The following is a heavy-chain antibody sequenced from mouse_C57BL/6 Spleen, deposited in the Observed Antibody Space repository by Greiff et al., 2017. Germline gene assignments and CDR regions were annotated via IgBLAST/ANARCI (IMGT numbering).Heavy chain of an antibody. Sequence: QVQLQQSGAELARPGASVKLSCKASGYTFTSYGISWVKQRTGQGLEWIGEIYPRSGNTYYNEKFKGKATLTADKSSSTAYMELRSLTSEDSAVYFCARRIYYDYEGYAMDYWGQGTSVTVSS. CDR3: ARRIYYDYEGYAMDY. J-gene: IGHJ4*01. CDR1: GYTFTSYG. CDR2: IYPRSGNT. D-gene: IGHD2-4*01. V-gene: IGHV1-81*01.